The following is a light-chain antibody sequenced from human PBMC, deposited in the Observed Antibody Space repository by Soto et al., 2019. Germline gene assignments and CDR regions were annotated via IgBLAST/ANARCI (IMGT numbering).Light chain of an antibody. J-gene: IGLJ2*01. Sequence: SYELTQPPSVSVAPGKTARITCGGNNIGSKSVHWYQQKPGQAPVLVIYYDSDRPSGTPERFSGSNSGNTATLTISRVEAGDEADYYCQVWDSSSDHPVVFGGGTKLTVL. V-gene: IGLV3-21*04. CDR3: QVWDSSSDHPVV. CDR1: NIGSKS. CDR2: YDS.